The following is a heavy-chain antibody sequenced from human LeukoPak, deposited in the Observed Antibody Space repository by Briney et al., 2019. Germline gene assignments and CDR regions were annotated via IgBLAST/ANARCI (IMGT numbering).Heavy chain of an antibody. CDR1: GGSISSYY. Sequence: PSETLSLTCSVSGGSISSYYWSWIRQPPGKGLEWIGYIYYSGSTNYNPSLKSRVTISVDTSKNQFSLKLSSVTAADTAVYYCARHVDYYDSSGYYRGHWFDPWGQGTLVTVSS. CDR3: ARHVDYYDSSGYYRGHWFDP. J-gene: IGHJ5*02. V-gene: IGHV4-59*08. D-gene: IGHD3-22*01. CDR2: IYYSGST.